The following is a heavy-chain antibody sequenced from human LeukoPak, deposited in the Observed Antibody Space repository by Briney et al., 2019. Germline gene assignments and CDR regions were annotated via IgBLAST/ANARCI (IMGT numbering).Heavy chain of an antibody. CDR3: AKGLKTAVGPYKGYHYYMDV. D-gene: IGHD5-18*01. J-gene: IGHJ6*03. V-gene: IGHV4-59*12. CDR1: GGSISSYY. CDR2: IYYSGST. Sequence: PSETLSLTCTVSGGSISSYYWSWIRQPPGKGLEWIGYIYYSGSTNYNPSLKSRVTISVDTSKNQFSLKLSSVTAADTAVYYCAKGLKTAVGPYKGYHYYMDVWGKGTTVTVSS.